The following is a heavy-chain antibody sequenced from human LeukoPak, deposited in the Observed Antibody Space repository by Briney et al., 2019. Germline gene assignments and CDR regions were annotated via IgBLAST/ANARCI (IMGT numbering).Heavy chain of an antibody. CDR2: VSWDSTRM. D-gene: IGHD3-3*01. CDR3: SRSPDSWSALDF. CDR1: GFNFDAYA. V-gene: IGHV3-9*01. J-gene: IGHJ4*02. Sequence: GGSLRLSCAASGFNFDAYAMHWVRQVPGRGLEWVSGVSWDSTRMAYADSVKGRFTISRDNAKNSLYLQMTSLRPEDTAVYYCSRSPDSWSALDFWGQGTLVAVSS.